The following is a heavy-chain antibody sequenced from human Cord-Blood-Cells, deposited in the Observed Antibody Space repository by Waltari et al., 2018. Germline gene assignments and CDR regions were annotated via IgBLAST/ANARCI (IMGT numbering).Heavy chain of an antibody. CDR1: GGSISSSNW. D-gene: IGHD3-22*01. CDR2: IYHSGST. J-gene: IGHJ3*02. V-gene: IGHV4-4*02. CDR3: ASLVDYYDSSGYSDAFDI. Sequence: QVQLQESGPGLVKPSGTLSLTCAVSGGSISSSNWWSWVRQPPGKGVEWIGEIYHSGSTNYNPSLKSRVTISVDKSKNQFSLKLSSVTAADTAVYYCASLVDYYDSSGYSDAFDIWGQGTMVTVSS.